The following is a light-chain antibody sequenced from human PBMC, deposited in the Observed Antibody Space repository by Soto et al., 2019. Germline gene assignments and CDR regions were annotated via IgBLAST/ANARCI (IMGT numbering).Light chain of an antibody. Sequence: SYELTQPPSVSVAPGQTARITCGGNNLGTNSLHWYQQKPGQAPVLVVYDGRDRPSGVPERFSGSSSGNTATLTITRVEAGDEAVYHCQVWDSRSDHYVFGTGTKGTVL. CDR1: NLGTNS. J-gene: IGLJ1*01. CDR2: DGR. V-gene: IGLV3-21*02. CDR3: QVWDSRSDHYV.